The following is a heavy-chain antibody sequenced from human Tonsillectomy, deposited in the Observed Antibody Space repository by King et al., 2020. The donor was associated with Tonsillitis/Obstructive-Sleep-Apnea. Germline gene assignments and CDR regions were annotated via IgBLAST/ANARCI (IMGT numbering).Heavy chain of an antibody. CDR2: IAYTGST. D-gene: IGHD6-13*01. J-gene: IGHJ5*02. Sequence: QLQESGPGLVKPSQTLSLTCTVSSDSISSGGYYWSWIRQHPGKGLEWIGFIAYTGSTCYNPSLQSLVTISVDTSKNQFSLRLRSVTAADTAVYYCAGTGDLSSSWFYNWFDPWGQGTLVTVSS. CDR3: AGTGDLSSSWFYNWFDP. V-gene: IGHV4-31*01. CDR1: SDSISSGGYY.